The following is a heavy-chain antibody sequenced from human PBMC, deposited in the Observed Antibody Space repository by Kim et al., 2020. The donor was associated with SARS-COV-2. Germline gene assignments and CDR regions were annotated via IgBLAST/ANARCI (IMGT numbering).Heavy chain of an antibody. D-gene: IGHD2-21*02. J-gene: IGHJ5*02. Sequence: SETLSLTCTVSCGSISSGGYYWSWIRQLPGKGLEWIGHIYYSGSTYYNPSLKSRVTISVDTSKNQFSLKLSSVTAADTAVYYCARGYCGGDCYDWFDPWGQGTLVTVSS. CDR2: IYYSGST. V-gene: IGHV4-31*03. CDR1: CGSISSGGYY. CDR3: ARGYCGGDCYDWFDP.